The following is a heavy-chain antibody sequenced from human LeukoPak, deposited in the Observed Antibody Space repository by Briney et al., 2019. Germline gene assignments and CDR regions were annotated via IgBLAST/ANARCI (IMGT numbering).Heavy chain of an antibody. CDR1: GFTFSSYP. Sequence: PGGSLRLSCAASGFTFSSYPMHWVRQSPGKGLEWVAVISSDGSKKNYADSVKGRFTISRDNPKDTLYLEMNSLRAEDTAIYYCARDGIAFGSGSYLYYWGQGILVTVSS. J-gene: IGHJ4*02. D-gene: IGHD3-10*01. V-gene: IGHV3-30*01. CDR2: ISSDGSKK. CDR3: ARDGIAFGSGSYLYY.